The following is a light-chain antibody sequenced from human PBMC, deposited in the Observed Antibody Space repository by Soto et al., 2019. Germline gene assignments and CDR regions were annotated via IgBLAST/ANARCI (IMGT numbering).Light chain of an antibody. CDR3: CSYTSSTPYV. J-gene: IGLJ1*01. CDR2: GVS. CDR1: TSDVSIYNY. Sequence: VLTQPASVSGSPGQSITISCTGTTSDVSIYNYVSWYQQHPGKAPKLMIYGVSNRPSGVSNRFSGAKSGHTASLTISGLQVEDEAEYYCCSYTSSTPYVFGPGTKVTVL. V-gene: IGLV2-14*01.